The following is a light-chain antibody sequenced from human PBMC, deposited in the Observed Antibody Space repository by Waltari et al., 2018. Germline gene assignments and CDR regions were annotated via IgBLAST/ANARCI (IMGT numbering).Light chain of an antibody. J-gene: IGKJ2*01. CDR2: WAS. V-gene: IGKV4-1*01. Sequence: DIVMTQSPDSLAVSLGERATINCKSSQSVFNSSKNKNYLAWYQEKSGQSPKLRIYWASTRESGVPDRFSGSGSGTDFTLTISNLQAEDVAVYYCQQYYSTPYTFGQGTKLEIK. CDR3: QQYYSTPYT. CDR1: QSVFNSSKNKNY.